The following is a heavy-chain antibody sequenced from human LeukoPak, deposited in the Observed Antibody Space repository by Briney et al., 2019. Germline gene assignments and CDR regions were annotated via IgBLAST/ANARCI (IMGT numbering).Heavy chain of an antibody. Sequence: SETLSLTCTVSGGSISSYYWSWIRQPPGKGLEWIGYIYYSGSTNYNPSLKSRVTISVDTSKNQFSLKLSSATAADTAVYYCARDVGVSSGWYRHYYYGMDVWGQGTTVTVSS. CDR2: IYYSGST. J-gene: IGHJ6*02. CDR3: ARDVGVSSGWYRHYYYGMDV. CDR1: GGSISSYY. V-gene: IGHV4-59*01. D-gene: IGHD6-19*01.